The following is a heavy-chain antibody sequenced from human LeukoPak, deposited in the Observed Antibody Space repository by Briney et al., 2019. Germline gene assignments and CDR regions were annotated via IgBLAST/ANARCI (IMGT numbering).Heavy chain of an antibody. D-gene: IGHD2-15*01. Sequence: GASVKVSCKASGYTFSRYYMHWVRQAPGKGLEWMGIINPSGGSTNYAQKFQVRVTMTRDTITSTIYMELSSLRSEDTAVYYCARDIYCSGGSCYPGGYFDYWGQGTQVTVSS. CDR2: INPSGGST. CDR1: GYTFSRYY. CDR3: ARDIYCSGGSCYPGGYFDY. J-gene: IGHJ4*02. V-gene: IGHV1-46*01.